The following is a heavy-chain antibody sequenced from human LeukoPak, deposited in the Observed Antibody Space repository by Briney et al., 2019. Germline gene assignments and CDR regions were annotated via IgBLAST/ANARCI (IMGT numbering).Heavy chain of an antibody. J-gene: IGHJ6*02. CDR3: ARIKYYYYYGMDV. Sequence: GGSLRLSCAASGFTFSSYWMHRVRQAPGKGLVWVSRINSDGSSTSYADSVKGRFTISRDNAKNTLYLQMNSLRAEDTAVYYCARIKYYYYYGMDVWGQGTTVTVSS. CDR2: INSDGSST. V-gene: IGHV3-74*01. CDR1: GFTFSSYW.